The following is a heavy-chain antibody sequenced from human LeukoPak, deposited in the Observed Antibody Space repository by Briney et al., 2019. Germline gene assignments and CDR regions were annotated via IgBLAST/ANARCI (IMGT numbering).Heavy chain of an antibody. Sequence: GRSLRLSCAASGFTFSSYGMHWVRQAPGKGVEWGAVISYDGSNKYYADSVKGRFTISRDNSKNTLYLQMNSLRAEDTAVYYCAKGSIRRYQPLPSGVDYWGQGTLVTVSS. V-gene: IGHV3-30*18. J-gene: IGHJ4*02. D-gene: IGHD2-2*01. CDR3: AKGSIRRYQPLPSGVDY. CDR1: GFTFSSYG. CDR2: ISYDGSNK.